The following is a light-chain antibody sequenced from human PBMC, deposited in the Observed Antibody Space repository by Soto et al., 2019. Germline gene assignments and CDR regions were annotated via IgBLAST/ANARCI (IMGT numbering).Light chain of an antibody. Sequence: AIRMTQSPSSLSASTGDRVTITCRASQGISSYLAWYQQKPGKAPKLLIYAASTLQSGVPSRFSGSGSGTDFTLTISSLQPEDFATYYCQQSYSIVTFGQGTKVDIK. CDR2: AAS. J-gene: IGKJ1*01. V-gene: IGKV1-8*01. CDR1: QGISSY. CDR3: QQSYSIVT.